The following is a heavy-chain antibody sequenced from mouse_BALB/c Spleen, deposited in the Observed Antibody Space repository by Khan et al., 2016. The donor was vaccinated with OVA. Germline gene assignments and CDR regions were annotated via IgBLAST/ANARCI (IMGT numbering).Heavy chain of an antibody. J-gene: IGHJ2*01. CDR2: ISDTGVT. Sequence: EVQLQESGPGLVKPSQSVYLTCTVTGYTITSGYACNLIRQFPRNKLERMGFISDTGVTSYTPSLKSRVTLTPDTSKNPFFLQLNTVTTEDTAAYYCARGDYYEYYFDYWGQGTTLTVSS. V-gene: IGHV3-2*02. D-gene: IGHD1-1*01. CDR1: GYTITSGYA. CDR3: ARGDYYEYYFDY.